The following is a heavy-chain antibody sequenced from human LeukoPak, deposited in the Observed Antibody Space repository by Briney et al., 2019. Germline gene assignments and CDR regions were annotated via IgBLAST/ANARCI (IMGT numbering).Heavy chain of an antibody. D-gene: IGHD2-21*02. V-gene: IGHV1-18*01. J-gene: IGHJ4*02. CDR2: ISTHNGNT. CDR3: ARGRGPYCGGDCPLDY. Sequence: ASVKVSCKASGYTFSNYGINWVRQAPGQGLECMGWISTHNGNTNYAQKFHGRVTMTTDTSTSTVYMELRSLRSDDTAVYYCARGRGPYCGGDCPLDYWGQGTLVTVSS. CDR1: GYTFSNYG.